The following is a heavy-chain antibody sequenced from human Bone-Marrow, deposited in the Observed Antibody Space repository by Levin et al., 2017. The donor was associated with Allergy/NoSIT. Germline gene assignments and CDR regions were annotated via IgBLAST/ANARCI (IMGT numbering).Heavy chain of an antibody. Sequence: PGGSLRLSCVASGFSFSSYGMHWVRQAPGKGLEWVAIISHDGSEKYYADSVKGRFTISRDNYRDTLFLQMNSLRVDDMGIYYCVAAYGSGSPIDHWGQGSLVTISA. CDR3: VAAYGSGSPIDH. CDR1: GFSFSSYG. CDR2: ISHDGSEK. D-gene: IGHD3-10*01. J-gene: IGHJ4*02. V-gene: IGHV3-30*03.